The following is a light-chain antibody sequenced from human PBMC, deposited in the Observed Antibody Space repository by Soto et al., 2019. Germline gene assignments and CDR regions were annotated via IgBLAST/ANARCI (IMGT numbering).Light chain of an antibody. V-gene: IGLV1-40*01. CDR1: SSNIGAGYD. Sequence: QSVLTQPPSVSGAPGQRVTISGTGSSSNIGAGYDVHWYQQLPGTAPKLLIYGNTNRPSGVPDRFSDSKSGTSASLAITGLQAEDEADYYCQSHDTSLSGYVFGTGTKVTVL. J-gene: IGLJ1*01. CDR2: GNT. CDR3: QSHDTSLSGYV.